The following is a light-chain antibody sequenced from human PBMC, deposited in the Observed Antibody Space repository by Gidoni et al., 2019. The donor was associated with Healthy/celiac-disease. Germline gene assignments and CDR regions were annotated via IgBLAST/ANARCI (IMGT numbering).Light chain of an antibody. CDR2: WAS. J-gene: IGKJ1*01. V-gene: IGKV4-1*01. CDR3: QQYYSTPQT. Sequence: DIVMTQSPDSLAVSLGERATINCKSSQSVLYSSNNKNYLAWYQQKPGQPPELVIYWASTRESGVPDRFSGSGSGTDFTLTISSLQAEDVAVYYCQQYYSTPQTFXQXTKVEIK. CDR1: QSVLYSSNNKNY.